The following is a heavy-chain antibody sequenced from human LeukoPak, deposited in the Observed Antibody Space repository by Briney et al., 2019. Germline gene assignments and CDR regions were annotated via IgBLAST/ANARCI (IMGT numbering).Heavy chain of an antibody. CDR3: TRDRVAARPQN. Sequence: GGSLRLSCTASGFTFGDYAMSWFRQAPGKGLEWVGFTRSKAYGGTTEYAASVKGRFTISRDDSKSIAYLQMNSLKTEDTAVYYCTRDRVAARPQNWGQGTLVTVSS. J-gene: IGHJ4*02. CDR2: TRSKAYGGTT. V-gene: IGHV3-49*03. D-gene: IGHD6-6*01. CDR1: GFTFGDYA.